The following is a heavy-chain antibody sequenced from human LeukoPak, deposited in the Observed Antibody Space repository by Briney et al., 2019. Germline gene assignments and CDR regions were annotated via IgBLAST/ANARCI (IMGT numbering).Heavy chain of an antibody. Sequence: PGGSLRLSCAASGFTFSSYSMNWVRQAPGKGLEWVSFITSNSTSIYYADSVKGRFTISRDNAKNTLYLQMHSLRAEYTAIYYCAYVAQRGYSGYDQYYYYGMDVWGQGTTVTVSS. CDR1: GFTFSSYS. J-gene: IGHJ6*02. CDR3: AYVAQRGYSGYDQYYYYGMDV. CDR2: ITSNSTSI. V-gene: IGHV3-21*01. D-gene: IGHD5-12*01.